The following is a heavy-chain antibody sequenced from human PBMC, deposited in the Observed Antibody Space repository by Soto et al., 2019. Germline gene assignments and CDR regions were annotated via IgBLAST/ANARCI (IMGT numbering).Heavy chain of an antibody. Sequence: GSLRLSCTVSGGSISSSSYYWGWIRQPPGKGLEWIGSIYYSGSTYYNPSLKSRVTISVDTSKNQFSLKLSSVTAADTAVYYCARLLYYYGSGSYTHWGQGTLVTVSS. D-gene: IGHD3-10*01. CDR2: IYYSGST. J-gene: IGHJ4*02. V-gene: IGHV4-39*01. CDR3: ARLLYYYGSGSYTH. CDR1: GGSISSSSYY.